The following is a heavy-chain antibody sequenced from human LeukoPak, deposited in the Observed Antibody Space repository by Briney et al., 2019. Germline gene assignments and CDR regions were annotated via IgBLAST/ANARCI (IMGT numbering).Heavy chain of an antibody. CDR2: ISAYNGNT. Sequence: ASVKVSCKASGYTFTSYGISWVRQAPGQGLEWMGWISAYNGNTNYAQKLQGRVTMTTDTSTSTAYTELRSLRSDDTAVYYCARIPLVVTAISTLDYWGQGTLVTVSS. CDR1: GYTFTSYG. CDR3: ARIPLVVTAISTLDY. D-gene: IGHD2-21*02. V-gene: IGHV1-18*01. J-gene: IGHJ4*02.